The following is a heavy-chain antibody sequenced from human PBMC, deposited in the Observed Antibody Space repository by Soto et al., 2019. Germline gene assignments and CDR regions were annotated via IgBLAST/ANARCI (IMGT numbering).Heavy chain of an antibody. CDR1: GYTFTSYG. J-gene: IGHJ4*02. CDR3: ARVVSPSSYSSSSIGFDY. Sequence: ASVKVSCKASGYTFTSYGISWVRQAPGQGLEWMGWISAYNGNTNYAQKLQGRVTMTTDTSTSTAYMELRSLRSDDTAVYYCARVVSPSSYSSSSIGFDYWGQGTLVTVSS. CDR2: ISAYNGNT. V-gene: IGHV1-18*01. D-gene: IGHD6-6*01.